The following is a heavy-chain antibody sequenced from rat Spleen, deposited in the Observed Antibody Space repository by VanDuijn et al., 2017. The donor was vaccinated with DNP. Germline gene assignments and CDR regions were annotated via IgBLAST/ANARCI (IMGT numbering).Heavy chain of an antibody. J-gene: IGHJ3*01. Sequence: QVQLKESGPGLVQPSQTLSLTCTLAGFSLTNYNVHWVRQPPGKGLQWMGVIWNAGGTRYNSALKSRLSFSSDPSKSQVFLQMDSLQTEDTAIYFCTGGGSYIYPFTYWGQGTLVTVSS. CDR1: GFSLTNYN. CDR3: TGGGSYIYPFTY. V-gene: IGHV2-41*01. CDR2: IWNAGGT. D-gene: IGHD1-2*01.